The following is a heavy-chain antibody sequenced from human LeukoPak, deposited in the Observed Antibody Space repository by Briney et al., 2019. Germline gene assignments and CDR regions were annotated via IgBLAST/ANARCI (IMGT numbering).Heavy chain of an antibody. J-gene: IGHJ4*02. CDR2: ISYDGSNK. Sequence: GGSLRLSCAASGFTFSSYAMHWVRQAPGKVLKWVAVISYDGSNKYYADSVKGRFTLSRDNSKNTLYLQMNSLRAEDTAVYYCARERGYSYGYIDYWGQGTLVTVSS. D-gene: IGHD5-18*01. V-gene: IGHV3-30-3*01. CDR3: ARERGYSYGYIDY. CDR1: GFTFSSYA.